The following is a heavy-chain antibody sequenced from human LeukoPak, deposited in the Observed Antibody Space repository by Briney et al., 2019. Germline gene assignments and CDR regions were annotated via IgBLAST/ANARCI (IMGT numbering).Heavy chain of an antibody. Sequence: GASVKVSCKASGYTFTSYGISWVRQAPGQGLEWMGWISAYNGNTNYAQKLQGRVTMTTDTSTSTAYMELRSLRSDDTAVHYCARADTYYYDSSGYSPDYWGQGTLVTVSS. CDR3: ARADTYYYDSSGYSPDY. CDR2: ISAYNGNT. D-gene: IGHD3-22*01. J-gene: IGHJ4*02. V-gene: IGHV1-18*01. CDR1: GYTFTSYG.